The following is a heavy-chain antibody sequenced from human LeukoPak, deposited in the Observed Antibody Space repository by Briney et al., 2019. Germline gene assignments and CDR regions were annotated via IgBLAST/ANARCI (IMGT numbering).Heavy chain of an antibody. CDR2: ISGSGGST. V-gene: IGHV3-23*01. CDR1: GFTFSSYA. D-gene: IGHD6-19*01. Sequence: GGSLRLSCAASGFTFSSYAMSWVRQAPGKGLEWVSAISGSGGSTYHADSVKGRFTISRDNSKNTLYLQMNSLRAEDTAVYYCAKENDRWLGDKNWFDPWGQGTLVTVSS. CDR3: AKENDRWLGDKNWFDP. J-gene: IGHJ5*02.